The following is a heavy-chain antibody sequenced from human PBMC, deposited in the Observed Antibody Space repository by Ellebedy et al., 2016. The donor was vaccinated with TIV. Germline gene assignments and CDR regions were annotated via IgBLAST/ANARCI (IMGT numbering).Heavy chain of an antibody. D-gene: IGHD6-19*01. V-gene: IGHV1-46*02. Sequence: AASVKVSCKTSGYTFNNYYIHWVRQAPGQRFEWLGVINPTGGTTLYAQKFQGRVSMTRDTSTTTVYMDLSDLTSEDTAIYYCARGRVAAQRVRSRFDPWGQGTLVTVSS. J-gene: IGHJ5*02. CDR3: ARGRVAAQRVRSRFDP. CDR2: INPTGGTT. CDR1: GYTFNNYY.